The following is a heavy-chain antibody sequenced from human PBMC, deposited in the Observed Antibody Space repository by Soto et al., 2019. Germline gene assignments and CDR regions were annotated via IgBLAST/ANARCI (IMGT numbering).Heavy chain of an antibody. CDR3: AAGSIAAASYGMDV. D-gene: IGHD6-13*01. V-gene: IGHV1-58*01. J-gene: IGHJ6*02. CDR1: GFTFTSSA. Sequence: SVKVSCKASGFTFTSSAVQWVRQARGQRLEWIGWIVVGSGNTNYAQKFQERVTITRDMSTSTAYMELSSLRSEDTAVYYCAAGSIAAASYGMDVWGQGTTVTVSS. CDR2: IVVGSGNT.